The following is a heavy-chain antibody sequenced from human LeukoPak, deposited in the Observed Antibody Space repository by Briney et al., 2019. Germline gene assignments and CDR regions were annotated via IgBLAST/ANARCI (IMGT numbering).Heavy chain of an antibody. J-gene: IGHJ4*02. CDR3: ATDPLAAAALFAFDY. D-gene: IGHD6-13*01. CDR1: RYTLTELS. V-gene: IGHV1-24*01. Sequence: ASVKVSCKVSRYTLTELSMHWVRQAPGKGLEWMGGFDPEDGETIYAQKFQGRVTMTEDTSTDTAYMELSSLRSEDTAVYYCATDPLAAAALFAFDYWGQGTLVTVSS. CDR2: FDPEDGET.